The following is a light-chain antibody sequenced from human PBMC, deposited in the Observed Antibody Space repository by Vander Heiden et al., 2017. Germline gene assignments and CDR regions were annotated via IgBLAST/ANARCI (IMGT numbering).Light chain of an antibody. Sequence: SSELPQDPAVSVALGQTVRITCQGDSLSSYYASWYQQKPGQAPVLVIYGKNNRPSGIPDRFSGSSSGNTASLTITGAQAEDEADYYCNSRDSSGYHGVFGGGTKLTVL. V-gene: IGLV3-19*01. J-gene: IGLJ2*01. CDR2: GKN. CDR3: NSRDSSGYHGV. CDR1: SLSSYY.